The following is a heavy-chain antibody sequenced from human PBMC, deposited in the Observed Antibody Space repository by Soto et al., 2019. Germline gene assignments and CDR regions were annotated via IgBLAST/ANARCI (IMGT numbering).Heavy chain of an antibody. CDR2: IHFTGST. V-gene: IGHV4-61*01. J-gene: IGHJ5*02. Sequence: SETLSLTCTVSGGSVSSGNSYWNWIRQPPGKGLDWIGYIHFTGSTSYNPSLKSRVTMPLDTSKNQFSLKLNSVTAADTAVYYCARMSVTMRNWFDPWGQGTLVTVSS. CDR1: GGSVSSGNSY. D-gene: IGHD3-22*01. CDR3: ARMSVTMRNWFDP.